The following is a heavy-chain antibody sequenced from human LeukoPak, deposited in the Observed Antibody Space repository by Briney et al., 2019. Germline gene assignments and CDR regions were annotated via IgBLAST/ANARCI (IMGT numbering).Heavy chain of an antibody. CDR1: GGSASSNSAA. J-gene: IGHJ4*02. D-gene: IGHD3-9*01. CDR2: TYYRSKWYN. CDR3: TRQYDILTGYPNFDY. V-gene: IGHV6-1*01. Sequence: QTLSLTCAISGGSASSNSAAWNWIRQSPWSGLEWLGRTYYRSKWYNDYAVSVKSRITINPDTSKNQFFLQLNSVTPDDTAVYYCTRQYDILTGYPNFDYWGQGTLGTVSS.